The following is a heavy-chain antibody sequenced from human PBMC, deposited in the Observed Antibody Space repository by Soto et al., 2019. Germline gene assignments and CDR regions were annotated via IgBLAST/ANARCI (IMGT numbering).Heavy chain of an antibody. CDR3: ASDARGHYYYYGMDV. J-gene: IGHJ6*02. Sequence: QVQLVQSGAEVKKPGASVKVSCKASGYTFTSYGISWVRQAPGQGLEWMVWISAYNGNTNYAQRLQGRVTRTTDTSPSTLYMELRSLRSDDTAVYYCASDARGHYYYYGMDVWGQGTTVTVSS. CDR2: ISAYNGNT. V-gene: IGHV1-18*01. D-gene: IGHD5-12*01. CDR1: GYTFTSYG.